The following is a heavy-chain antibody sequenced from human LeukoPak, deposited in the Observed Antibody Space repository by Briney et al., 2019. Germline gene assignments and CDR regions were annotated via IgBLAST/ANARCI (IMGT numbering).Heavy chain of an antibody. CDR3: ARDSGGYCTNGVCSTFDY. CDR1: GFTFSSYE. CDR2: TSSSGSTI. Sequence: GGSLRLSCAASGFTFSSYEMNWVRQAPGKGLEWVSYTSSSGSTIYYADSVKGRFTISRDNAKNSLYLQMNSLRAEDTAVYYCARDSGGYCTNGVCSTFDYWGQGTLVTVSS. J-gene: IGHJ4*02. D-gene: IGHD2-8*01. V-gene: IGHV3-48*03.